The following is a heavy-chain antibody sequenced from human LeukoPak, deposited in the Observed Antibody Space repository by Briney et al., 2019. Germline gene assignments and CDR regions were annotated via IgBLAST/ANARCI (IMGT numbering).Heavy chain of an antibody. CDR2: AYYRSKWYN. Sequence: SQTLSLTCAISGDSVSSNSAAWNWITQSPSRGLEWLGRAYYRSKWYNDYAVSVKSRITVNPDTSKNQFSLQLNSVTPEDTAVYYCAREGRCGGDCYYDYWGQGTLVTVSS. V-gene: IGHV6-1*01. CDR3: AREGRCGGDCYYDY. D-gene: IGHD2-21*02. CDR1: GDSVSSNSAA. J-gene: IGHJ4*02.